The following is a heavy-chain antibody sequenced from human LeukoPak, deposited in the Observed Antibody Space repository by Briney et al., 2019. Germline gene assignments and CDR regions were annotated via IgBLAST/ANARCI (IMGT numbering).Heavy chain of an antibody. J-gene: IGHJ4*02. Sequence: GGSLRLSCAASGFTFTSVWMHWFRQAPGRGLVWISRISIYGAGTGYADSVKGRFTISRDNAKNTLYLQMNSLRAEDTAVYYCAKDASWSLDYWGQGTLVTVSS. V-gene: IGHV3-74*01. CDR2: ISIYGAGT. CDR1: GFTFTSVW. D-gene: IGHD6-13*01. CDR3: AKDASWSLDY.